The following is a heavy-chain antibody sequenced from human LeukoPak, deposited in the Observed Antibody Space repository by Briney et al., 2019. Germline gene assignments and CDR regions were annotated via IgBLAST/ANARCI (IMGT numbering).Heavy chain of an antibody. CDR2: IYYSGST. V-gene: IGHV4-61*08. Sequence: SETLSLTCTVSGGSISSGGYFWSWIRQPPGKGLEWIGYIYYSGSTNYNPSLKSRVTITVDTSKNQFSLKLSSVTAADTAVYYCASSGGSRDWFDPWGQGTLVTVSS. D-gene: IGHD2-15*01. J-gene: IGHJ5*02. CDR1: GGSISSGGYF. CDR3: ASSGGSRDWFDP.